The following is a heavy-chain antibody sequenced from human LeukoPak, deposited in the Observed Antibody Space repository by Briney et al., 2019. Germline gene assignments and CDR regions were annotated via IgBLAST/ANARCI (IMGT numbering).Heavy chain of an antibody. CDR1: GVTVSSNY. Sequence: GGSLRLSCAASGVTVSSNYMSWVRQAPGKGLEWVSVIYSGGSTYYADSVKGRFTISRDNSKNTLYLQMNSLRAEDTAVYYCAGFSERDGYIRDFYYWGQGTLVTFSS. J-gene: IGHJ4*02. CDR2: IYSGGST. CDR3: AGFSERDGYIRDFYY. D-gene: IGHD5-24*01. V-gene: IGHV3-66*02.